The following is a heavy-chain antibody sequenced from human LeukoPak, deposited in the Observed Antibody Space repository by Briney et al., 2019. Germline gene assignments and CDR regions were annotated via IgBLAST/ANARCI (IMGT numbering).Heavy chain of an antibody. CDR2: IDWDDDK. CDR1: GFSLSTSGMC. CDR3: ARIVRYYDSSGYYYFDY. V-gene: IGHV2-70*01. D-gene: IGHD3-22*01. Sequence: SGPALVQPPPPLTLTSTFSGFSLSTSGMCVSWIRQPPGKALEWLALIDWDDDKYCSTSLKTRLTISKDTSKNQVVLTMTNMDPVDTATYYCARIVRYYDSSGYYYFDYWGQGTLVTVSS. J-gene: IGHJ4*02.